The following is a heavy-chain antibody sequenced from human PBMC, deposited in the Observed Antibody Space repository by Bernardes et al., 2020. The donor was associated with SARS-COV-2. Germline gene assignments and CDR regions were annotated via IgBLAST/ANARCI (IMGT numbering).Heavy chain of an antibody. Sequence: ASVKVSCKASGYTFTSYGISWVRQAPGQGLEWMGWISAYNGNTNYAQKLQGRVTMTTDTSTSTAYMELRSLRSDDTVVYYCARDLIDCSGGSCYQNPTGYWGQGTLVTVSS. CDR3: ARDLIDCSGGSCYQNPTGY. V-gene: IGHV1-18*01. CDR2: ISAYNGNT. CDR1: GYTFTSYG. D-gene: IGHD2-15*01. J-gene: IGHJ4*02.